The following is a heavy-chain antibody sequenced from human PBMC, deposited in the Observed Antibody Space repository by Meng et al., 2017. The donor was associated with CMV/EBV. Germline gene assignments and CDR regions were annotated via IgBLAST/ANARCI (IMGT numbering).Heavy chain of an antibody. CDR2: ISWNSGSI. Sequence: SLKISCAASGFTFDDYAMHWVRQAPGKGLEWVSGISWNSGSIGYADSVKGRFTISRDNAKNSLYLQLNSLRAGDTALYYYAAKDLAFDYWGQGTLVTVSS. V-gene: IGHV3-9*01. CDR3: AAKDLAFDY. CDR1: GFTFDDYA. D-gene: IGHD5-12*01. J-gene: IGHJ4*02.